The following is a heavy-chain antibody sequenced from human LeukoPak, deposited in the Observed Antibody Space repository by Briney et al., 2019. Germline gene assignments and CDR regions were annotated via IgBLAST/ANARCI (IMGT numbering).Heavy chain of an antibody. Sequence: ASVKVSCKASGYTFTSYGISWVRQAPGQGLEWMGWISAYNGNTNYAQKLEGRVTMTRDTSTSTVYMGLSGLRSEDTAVYYCARIRDGYNDAYDIWGQGTMVTVSS. CDR1: GYTFTSYG. V-gene: IGHV1-18*01. J-gene: IGHJ3*02. D-gene: IGHD5-24*01. CDR3: ARIRDGYNDAYDI. CDR2: ISAYNGNT.